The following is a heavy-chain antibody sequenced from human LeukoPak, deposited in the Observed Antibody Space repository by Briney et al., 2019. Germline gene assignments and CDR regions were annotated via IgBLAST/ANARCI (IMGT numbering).Heavy chain of an antibody. CDR3: AKPYYYGSRSYMDY. D-gene: IGHD3-10*01. Sequence: GGSLRLSCAASGFRFSGYWMHWVRQAPGKGLVWVSLINTDGGRTAYADSVKGRFTISRDNSKNMLYLQMNSLRAEDTAVYYCAKPYYYGSRSYMDYWGQGTLVTVSS. CDR1: GFRFSGYW. J-gene: IGHJ4*02. CDR2: INTDGGRT. V-gene: IGHV3-74*01.